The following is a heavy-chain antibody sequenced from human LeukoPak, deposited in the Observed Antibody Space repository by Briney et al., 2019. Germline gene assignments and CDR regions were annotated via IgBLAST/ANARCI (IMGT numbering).Heavy chain of an antibody. J-gene: IGHJ4*02. D-gene: IGHD5-24*01. CDR3: AKEGRSLQTY. V-gene: IGHV3-33*03. CDR1: GFIFTNYG. Sequence: PGGSLRLSCAASGFIFTNYGMNWVRQAPGKGLEWVAVIWFDGSKTFYADSVKGRFTISRDNAKNSLYLQMNSLRVEDTAVYYCAKEGRSLQTYWGQGTLVTVSS. CDR2: IWFDGSKT.